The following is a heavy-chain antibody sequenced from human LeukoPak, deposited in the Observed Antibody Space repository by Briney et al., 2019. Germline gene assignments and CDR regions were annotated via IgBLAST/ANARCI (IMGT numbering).Heavy chain of an antibody. CDR3: ARNLGVVDY. D-gene: IGHD3-10*01. CDR1: GFTFSSYW. V-gene: IGHV3-7*01. CDR2: IKQDGREK. J-gene: IGHJ4*02. Sequence: GGSLRLSCAASGFTFSSYWMNWVRQSPGKGLEWVANIKQDGREKYYVDSVKGRFTISRDNAKNSLYLQMNSLRAEDTAVYYCARNLGVVDYWGQGTLVTVSS.